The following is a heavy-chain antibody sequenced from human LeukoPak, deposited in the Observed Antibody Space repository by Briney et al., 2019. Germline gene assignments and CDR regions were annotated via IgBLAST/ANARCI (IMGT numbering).Heavy chain of an antibody. Sequence: GGSLRLSCAASGFTFNNYNMNWVRQAPGKGLEWVSSIGSSSTYIYYSDSLKGRSTISRDNAKNSLYLQMNSLRAEDTAVYYCARTPTAMVTSLYYYYYYMDVWGKGTTVTVSS. J-gene: IGHJ6*03. CDR2: IGSSSTYI. D-gene: IGHD5-18*01. V-gene: IGHV3-21*01. CDR1: GFTFNNYN. CDR3: ARTPTAMVTSLYYYYYYMDV.